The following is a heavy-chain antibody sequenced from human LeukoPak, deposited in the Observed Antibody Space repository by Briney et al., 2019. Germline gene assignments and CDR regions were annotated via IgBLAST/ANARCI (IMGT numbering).Heavy chain of an antibody. V-gene: IGHV4-59*01. Sequence: SETLSLTCTVSGDSMSNYFWNWVRRPPGKGLEWIGYIYSSGSHYYSPSLKSRLTISLDTSKNQLSLQLSSVTAADTAVYYCARSDYGGNSAAFGVWGQGTMVTVSS. CDR1: GDSMSNYF. CDR3: ARSDYGGNSAAFGV. J-gene: IGHJ3*01. D-gene: IGHD4-23*01. CDR2: IYSSGSH.